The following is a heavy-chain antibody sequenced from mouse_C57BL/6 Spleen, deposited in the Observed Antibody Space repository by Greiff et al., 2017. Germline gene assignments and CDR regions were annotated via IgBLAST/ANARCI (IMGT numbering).Heavy chain of an antibody. CDR1: GFTFSSYG. CDR2: ISSGGGYT. CDR3: ARLDGSSTSFDY. V-gene: IGHV5-6*01. Sequence: EVQLMESGGGFVKPGGSLKLSCAASGFTFSSYGMSWVRQTPDKRLQWVATISSGGGYTYYPDCVKGRFTISRDNAKNTLYLQRGSLEYEDTAMYYCARLDGSSTSFDYWGQGTTLTVSS. D-gene: IGHD1-1*01. J-gene: IGHJ2*01.